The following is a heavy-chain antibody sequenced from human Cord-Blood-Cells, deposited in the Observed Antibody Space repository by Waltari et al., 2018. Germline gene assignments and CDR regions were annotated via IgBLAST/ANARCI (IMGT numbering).Heavy chain of an antibody. V-gene: IGHV3-23*04. J-gene: IGHJ4*02. CDR2: ISGSGGGA. CDR1: GFTFSSYA. CDR3: AKDSAGATDY. Sequence: EVQLVASGGGLVQPGGTLRLSCAASGFTFSSYAMCWVRQAPGKGLEWVSAISGSGGGAYYADSGKVRFTISRDKSKNTLYLQMNSLRAEDTAVYYCAKDSAGATDYWGQGTLVTVSS. D-gene: IGHD1-26*01.